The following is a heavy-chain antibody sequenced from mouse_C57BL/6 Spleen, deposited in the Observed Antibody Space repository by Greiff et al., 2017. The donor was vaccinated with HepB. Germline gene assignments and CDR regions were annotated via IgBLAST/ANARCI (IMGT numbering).Heavy chain of an antibody. CDR3: AIYDYGSSYTNCAMDY. J-gene: IGHJ4*01. CDR2: IYPGSGST. Sequence: VQLQQPGAELVKPGASVKMSCKASGYTFTSYWITWVKQRPGQGLEWIGDIYPGSGSTNYNEKFKSKATLTVDTSSSTAYMQLSSLTSEDSAVYYCAIYDYGSSYTNCAMDYWGQGTSVTVSS. D-gene: IGHD1-1*01. CDR1: GYTFTSYW. V-gene: IGHV1-55*01.